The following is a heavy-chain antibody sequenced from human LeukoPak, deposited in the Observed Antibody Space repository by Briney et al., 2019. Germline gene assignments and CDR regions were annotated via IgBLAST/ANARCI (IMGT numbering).Heavy chain of an antibody. Sequence: SETLSLTCTVSGGSISSYYWSWIRQPPGEGLEWIGYIYYSGSTNYNPSLKSRVTISVDTSKNQFSLKLSSVTAADTAVYYCARRAPLNLAPDGYHHNWFDPWGQGTLVTVSS. CDR1: GGSISSYY. CDR3: ARRAPLNLAPDGYHHNWFDP. D-gene: IGHD5-24*01. J-gene: IGHJ5*02. V-gene: IGHV4-59*08. CDR2: IYYSGST.